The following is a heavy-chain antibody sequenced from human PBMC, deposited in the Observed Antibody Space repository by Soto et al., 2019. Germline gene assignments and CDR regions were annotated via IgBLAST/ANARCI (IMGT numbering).Heavy chain of an antibody. D-gene: IGHD6-6*01. V-gene: IGHV3-30*18. J-gene: IGHJ4*02. CDR3: AKDTSSSSHFDY. Sequence: GGSLRLSCAASGFTFSSYGMHWVRQAPGKGLEWVAVISYDGSNKYYADSVKGRFTISRDNSKNTLYLQMNSLRAEDTAVYYCAKDTSSSSHFDYWGQGTLVTVSS. CDR1: GFTFSSYG. CDR2: ISYDGSNK.